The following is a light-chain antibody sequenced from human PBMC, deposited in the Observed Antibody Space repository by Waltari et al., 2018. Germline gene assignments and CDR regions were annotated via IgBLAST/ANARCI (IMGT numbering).Light chain of an antibody. Sequence: IQMTPSPSSLSASVGDRVTITCRASQSISGYLNWYQQKPGKAPKVLIYATSSLQSGVPSRFSGSGSGTDFTLTITSLQPEDFATYYCQQSYRTPPLTFGGGTKVEIK. CDR3: QQSYRTPPLT. CDR2: ATS. J-gene: IGKJ4*01. CDR1: QSISGY. V-gene: IGKV1-39*01.